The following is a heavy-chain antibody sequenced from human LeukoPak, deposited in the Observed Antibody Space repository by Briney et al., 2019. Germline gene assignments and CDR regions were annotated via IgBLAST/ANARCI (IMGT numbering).Heavy chain of an antibody. Sequence: GGSLRLSCAASGFTFSSYAMSWVRQAPGKGLEWVSAISGSDGSTYYADSVKGRFTISRDNSKNTLYLQMNSLRAEDTAVYYCAKDRADDYYGMDVWGQGTTVTVSS. D-gene: IGHD3-10*01. CDR2: ISGSDGST. V-gene: IGHV3-23*01. CDR3: AKDRADDYYGMDV. J-gene: IGHJ6*02. CDR1: GFTFSSYA.